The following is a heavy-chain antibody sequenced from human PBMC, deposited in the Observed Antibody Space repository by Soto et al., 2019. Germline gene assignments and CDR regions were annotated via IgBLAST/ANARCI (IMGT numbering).Heavy chain of an antibody. Sequence: EVQLLESGGALVQPGGSLRLSCAASGFTCSNHAMNWVRQAPGKGLEWVSTISDSGSTYYADSVKGRFTISRDNSKNTLYRQMNSLRAEDTAVYYCARDPGGHYCTSPSCVYFFDYWGQGNLVIVSS. CDR2: ISDSGST. J-gene: IGHJ4*02. V-gene: IGHV3-23*01. CDR3: ARDPGGHYCTSPSCVYFFDY. CDR1: GFTCSNHA. D-gene: IGHD2-2*01.